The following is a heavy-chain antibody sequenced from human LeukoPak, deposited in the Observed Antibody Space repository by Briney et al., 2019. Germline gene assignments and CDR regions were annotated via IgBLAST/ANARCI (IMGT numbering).Heavy chain of an antibody. D-gene: IGHD1-7*01. V-gene: IGHV4-30-4*08. Sequence: SETLSLTCTVSGGSISSGDHYWRWIRQPPGKGLEWIGYIYYSGSTYYNPSLKSRVTISVDRSKNQFSLKLSSVTAADTAVYYCARDSAGTGTTDWGQGTLVTVSS. CDR1: GGSISSGDHY. CDR3: ARDSAGTGTTD. CDR2: IYYSGST. J-gene: IGHJ4*02.